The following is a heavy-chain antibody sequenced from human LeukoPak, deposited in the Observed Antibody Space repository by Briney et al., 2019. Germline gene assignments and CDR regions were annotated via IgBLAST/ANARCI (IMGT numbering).Heavy chain of an antibody. CDR3: AREWAYGSHYYFDY. V-gene: IGHV3-53*01. CDR1: GFTVSSNY. J-gene: IGHJ4*02. D-gene: IGHD4-17*01. Sequence: PGGSLRLSCGASGFTVSSNYMSWVRQAPGKGLEGVSVIYSGGSTYYADSVKGRFTISRDNSKNTLYLQMNSLRAEDTAVYYCAREWAYGSHYYFDYWGQGTLVTVSS. CDR2: IYSGGST.